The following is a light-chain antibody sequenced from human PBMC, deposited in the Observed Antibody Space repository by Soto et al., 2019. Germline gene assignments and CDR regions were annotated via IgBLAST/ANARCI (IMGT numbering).Light chain of an antibody. CDR2: DAS. J-gene: IGKJ1*01. CDR1: QSISSSF. Sequence: EIVLTQSPVTLSLSPGERATLSCRASQSISSSFLAWYQQKPGQAPRLLIYDASNRATGIPARFSGSGSGTEFTLTISSLQSEDFAIYYCQQYNKWPPWTFGPGTKVDIK. CDR3: QQYNKWPPWT. V-gene: IGKV3D-15*01.